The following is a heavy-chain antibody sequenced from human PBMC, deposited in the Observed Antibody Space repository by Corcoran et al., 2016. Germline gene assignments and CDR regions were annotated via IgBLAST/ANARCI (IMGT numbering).Heavy chain of an antibody. V-gene: IGHV4-34*01. CDR3: ARGRGRPVPAAYYFDY. J-gene: IGHJ4*02. CDR2: INHSGST. Sequence: QVQLQQWGAGLLKPSETLSLTCAVYGGSFSGYYWSWIRQPPGKGLEWIGEINHSGSTNYNPSLKSRVTISVDTSKNQFSLKLSSVTAADTAVYYCARGRGRPVPAAYYFDYWGQGTLVTVSS. CDR1: GGSFSGYY. D-gene: IGHD2-2*01.